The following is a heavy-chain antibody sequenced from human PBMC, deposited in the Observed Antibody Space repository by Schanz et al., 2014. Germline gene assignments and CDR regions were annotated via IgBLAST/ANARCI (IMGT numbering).Heavy chain of an antibody. CDR1: GFTFSTCA. CDR2: ISYEGNDK. J-gene: IGHJ6*02. Sequence: QVQLVESGGGVVQPGRSLRLSCAASGFTFSTCAMHWVRQAPGKGLEWVAVISYEGNDKYYGDSVKGRFTISRDSPKNRLYLQMNSLRAEDTAVYYCAKVLGYCSSTSCLRYGVDVWGQGTTVTVSS. V-gene: IGHV3-30*04. CDR3: AKVLGYCSSTSCLRYGVDV. D-gene: IGHD2-2*01.